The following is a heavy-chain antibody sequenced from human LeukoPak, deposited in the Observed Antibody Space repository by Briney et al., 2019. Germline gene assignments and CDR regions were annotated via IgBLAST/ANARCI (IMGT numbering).Heavy chain of an antibody. CDR2: IYHNGNT. D-gene: IGHD6-13*01. CDR3: ARAYHSSWYLNWFDP. Sequence: PSETLSLTCAVSGYPISSGYYWGWIRQPPRKGLEWIGSIYHNGNTYYNPSLKSRVTISVDTSKNEFSLKLSSVTAADTAVYYCARAYHSSWYLNWFDPWGQGTLVTVSS. J-gene: IGHJ5*02. V-gene: IGHV4-38-2*01. CDR1: GYPISSGYY.